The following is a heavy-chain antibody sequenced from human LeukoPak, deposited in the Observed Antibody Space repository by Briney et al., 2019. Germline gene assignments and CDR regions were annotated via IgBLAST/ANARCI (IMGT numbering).Heavy chain of an antibody. Sequence: PSQTLSLTCTVSGGSISSGSYYWSWIRQPAGKGLEWIGRIYTSGSTNYNPSLKSRVTISVDTSKNQFSLKLSSVTAADTAVYYCARVAGPEGAFDIWGQGTMVTVSS. CDR1: GGSISSGSYY. J-gene: IGHJ3*02. D-gene: IGHD6-19*01. V-gene: IGHV4-61*02. CDR2: IYTSGST. CDR3: ARVAGPEGAFDI.